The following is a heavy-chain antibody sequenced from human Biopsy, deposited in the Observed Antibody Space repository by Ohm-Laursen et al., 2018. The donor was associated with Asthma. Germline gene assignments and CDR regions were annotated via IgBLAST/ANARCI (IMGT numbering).Heavy chain of an antibody. CDR1: GFIISDSY. J-gene: IGHJ1*01. D-gene: IGHD3-22*01. V-gene: IGHV3-11*06. CDR3: ATHYYDRSGFYFQL. Sequence: SLRLSCAASGFIISDSYMSWIRLAPGKGLEWVSYISSSSSYTSYADSVKGRFTISRDNALNSLFLHMSSLRAEDTAIYYCATHYYDRSGFYFQLWGQGTLVSVSS. CDR2: ISSSSSYT.